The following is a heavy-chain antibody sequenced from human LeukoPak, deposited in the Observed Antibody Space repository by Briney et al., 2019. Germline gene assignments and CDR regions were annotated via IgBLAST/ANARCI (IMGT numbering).Heavy chain of an antibody. CDR3: ARSDYDILTGYYHDY. CDR1: GGSFSGYY. V-gene: IGHV4-34*01. J-gene: IGHJ4*02. Sequence: PSETLSLTCAVYGGSFSGYYWSLIRQPPGKGLEWIGEINHSGSTNYNPSLKSRVSISVDTSKNQFSLKLSSVTAADTAVYYCARSDYDILTGYYHDYWGQGTLVTVSS. D-gene: IGHD3-9*01. CDR2: INHSGST.